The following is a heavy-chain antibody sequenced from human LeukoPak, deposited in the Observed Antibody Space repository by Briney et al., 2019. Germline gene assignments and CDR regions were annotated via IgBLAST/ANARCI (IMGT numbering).Heavy chain of an antibody. CDR3: ARPRSSGGYFDL. CDR2: IYHSGST. CDR1: GGSISSSSYY. J-gene: IGHJ2*01. Sequence: SETLSLTCTVSGGSISSSSYYWGWIRQPPGKGLEWIGSIYHSGSTNYNPSLKSRVTISVDTSKNQFSLKLSSVTAADTAVYYCARPRSSGGYFDLWGRGTLVTVSS. D-gene: IGHD2-15*01. V-gene: IGHV4-39*07.